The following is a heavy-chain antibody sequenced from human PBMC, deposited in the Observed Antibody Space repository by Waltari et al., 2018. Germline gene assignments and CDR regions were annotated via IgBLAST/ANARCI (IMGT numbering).Heavy chain of an antibody. Sequence: QVQLVESGGGVVQPGRSLRLSCAASGFTFSRYAMHWVRQAPGKGLEWVAVISYDGSNKYYADSVKGRFTISRDNSKNTLYLQMNSLRAEDTAVYYCARRAGNFDYWGQGTLVTVSS. CDR2: ISYDGSNK. CDR3: ARRAGNFDY. CDR1: GFTFSRYA. V-gene: IGHV3-30-3*01. J-gene: IGHJ4*02. D-gene: IGHD6-13*01.